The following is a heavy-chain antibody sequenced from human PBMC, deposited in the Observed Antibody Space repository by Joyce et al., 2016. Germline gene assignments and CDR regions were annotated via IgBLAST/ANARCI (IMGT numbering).Heavy chain of an antibody. CDR1: GCTTFTSIV. CDR3: ARGDPRIATKFYGLDV. D-gene: IGHD6-13*01. J-gene: IGHJ6*02. V-gene: IGHV3-30*01. Sequence: QVQLVESGGGVVQPGRYLRLSCAAPGCTTFTSIVMHWVRQAPGKWLEWVELISYDGGNKNYADSVKGRFTISRDNSKNTMYLQMNSLRVEDTAVYYWARGDPRIATKFYGLDVWGQGTTVTVSS. CDR2: ISYDGGNK.